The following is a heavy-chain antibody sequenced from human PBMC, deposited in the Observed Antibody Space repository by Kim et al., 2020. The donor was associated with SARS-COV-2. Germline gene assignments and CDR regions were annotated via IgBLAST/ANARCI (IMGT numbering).Heavy chain of an antibody. J-gene: IGHJ4*02. CDR2: INHSGST. V-gene: IGHV4-34*01. Sequence: SETLSLTCAVYGGSFSGYSWSWIRHPPGKGLEWIGEINHSGSTNYNPSLKSRVTISVDTSKNQFSLKLSSVTAADTAVYYCARGNDTAMVSFGYWGQGTLVTVSS. CDR3: ARGNDTAMVSFGY. D-gene: IGHD5-18*01. CDR1: GGSFSGYS.